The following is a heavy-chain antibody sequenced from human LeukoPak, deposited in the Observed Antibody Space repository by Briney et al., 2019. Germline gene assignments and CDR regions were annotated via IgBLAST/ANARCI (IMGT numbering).Heavy chain of an antibody. Sequence: PGGSLRLSCAASGFAFDDYAMHWVRQAPGKGLEWVSGISWNSGSIGYADSVKGRFTISRDNAKNSLYLQMNSLRAEDTALYYCAKSSAYYYDSSGYYYQVGSWFDPWGQGTLVTVSS. CDR2: ISWNSGSI. V-gene: IGHV3-9*01. CDR1: GFAFDDYA. J-gene: IGHJ5*02. CDR3: AKSSAYYYDSSGYYYQVGSWFDP. D-gene: IGHD3-22*01.